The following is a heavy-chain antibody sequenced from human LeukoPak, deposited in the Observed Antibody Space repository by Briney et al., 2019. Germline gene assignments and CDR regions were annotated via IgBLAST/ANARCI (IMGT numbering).Heavy chain of an antibody. V-gene: IGHV4-39*01. CDR2: IYYSGST. J-gene: IGHJ4*02. D-gene: IGHD2-21*01. CDR3: ARQQLIAFDY. Sequence: PSETLSLTCTVSGGSISSSSYYWGWIRQPPGKGLEWIGTIYYSGSTYYNPSLKSRVTISVDTSKNQFSLKLNSVTAADTAVYYCARQQLIAFDYWGQGTLVTVSS. CDR1: GGSISSSSYY.